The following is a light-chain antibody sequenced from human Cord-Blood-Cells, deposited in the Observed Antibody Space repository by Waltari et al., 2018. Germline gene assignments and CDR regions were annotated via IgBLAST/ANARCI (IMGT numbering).Light chain of an antibody. CDR2: AAS. CDR1: KSISSY. J-gene: IGKJ3*01. V-gene: IGKV1-39*01. Sequence: IKIPQSPPSLSDPVGARVTTTCRASKSISSYLNWNQQKPGKAPKLLIYAASSLQSGVPSRFSGSGSGTDFTLTISSLQPEDFATYYCQQSYSTPFTFGPGTKVDIK. CDR3: QQSYSTPFT.